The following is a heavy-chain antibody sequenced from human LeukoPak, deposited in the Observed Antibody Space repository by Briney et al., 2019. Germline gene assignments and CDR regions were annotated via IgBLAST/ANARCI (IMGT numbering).Heavy chain of an antibody. V-gene: IGHV3-20*04. J-gene: IGHJ4*02. D-gene: IGHD1-26*01. Sequence: GGSLRLSCAASGFTFDDSVMSWVRQAPGKGLEWVSSINWNGGITGYADSVKGRFTISRDNGKNSLYLQMNSLRAEDTALYYCARVYSGSFSPFDYWGQGTLVTVSS. CDR1: GFTFDDSV. CDR3: ARVYSGSFSPFDY. CDR2: INWNGGIT.